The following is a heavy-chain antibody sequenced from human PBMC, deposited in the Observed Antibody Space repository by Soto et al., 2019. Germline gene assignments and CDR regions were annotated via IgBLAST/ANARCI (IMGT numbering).Heavy chain of an antibody. J-gene: IGHJ4*02. CDR3: ARRDTSGFLRYFDN. CDR1: GGTLSSFIHYP. D-gene: IGHD3-3*01. Sequence: QMQLVQSGAEVKKPGSSVKVSCKASGGTLSSFIHYPINWVRQAPGQGLEWMGGIVPNVGTVNYAQKFQGRVTITADKSKGTAYMELSSLRSEDTALYYCARRDTSGFLRYFDNWGQGTLVTVSS. CDR2: IVPNVGTV. V-gene: IGHV1-69*06.